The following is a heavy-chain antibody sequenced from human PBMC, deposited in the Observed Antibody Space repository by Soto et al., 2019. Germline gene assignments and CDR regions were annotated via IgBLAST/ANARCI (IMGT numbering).Heavy chain of an antibody. CDR1: GFTFEDYA. J-gene: IGHJ6*03. V-gene: IGHV3-9*01. CDR2: ITWNGVAM. D-gene: IGHD1-1*01. Sequence: EVKLVESGGGLVQPGGSLRLSCAASGFTFEDYAMQWVRQTPGKGLEWVSGITWNGVAMGYADSVQGRLTISRDGAQNSLFLQMNSVRKDDKAMYYCANSPVARRHPHEYIDVRRKGTTVTGS. CDR3: ANSPVARRHPHEYIDV.